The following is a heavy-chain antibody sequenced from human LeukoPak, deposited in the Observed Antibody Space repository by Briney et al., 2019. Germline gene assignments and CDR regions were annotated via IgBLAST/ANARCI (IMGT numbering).Heavy chain of an antibody. CDR1: GYRFTSYW. CDR3: ARTRDHLFDY. J-gene: IGHJ4*02. V-gene: IGHV5-51*01. CDR2: IYPGDSDT. Sequence: GASLQISCQGSGYRFTSYWVGWVRRMPGKGLEWMGIIYPGDSDTRYSPSFQGQVTISADKSISTAYLQWSSLKASDTAMYYCARTRDHLFDYWGQGTLVTVSS. D-gene: IGHD2-21*02.